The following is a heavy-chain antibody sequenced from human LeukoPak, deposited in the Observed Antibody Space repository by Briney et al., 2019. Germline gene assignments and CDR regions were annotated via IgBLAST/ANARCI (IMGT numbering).Heavy chain of an antibody. V-gene: IGHV3-7*01. CDR1: GFTFSSFG. CDR2: IKQDGSEK. D-gene: IGHD3-10*01. CDR3: AKRQYYGSGSYYNVILSYYYYYMDV. Sequence: QSGGSLRLSCAASGFTFSSFGMSWVRQAPGKGLEWVANIKQDGSEKYYVDSVKGRFTISRDNSKNTLYLQMNSLRAEDTAVYYCAKRQYYGSGSYYNVILSYYYYYMDVWGKGTTVTISS. J-gene: IGHJ6*03.